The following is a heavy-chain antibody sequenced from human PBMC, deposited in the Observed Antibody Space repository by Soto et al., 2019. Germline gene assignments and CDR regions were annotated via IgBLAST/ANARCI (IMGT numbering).Heavy chain of an antibody. CDR2: IYYSGST. V-gene: IGHV4-31*01. CDR1: GGSISSGGYY. D-gene: IGHD3-16*01. Sequence: QVQLQESGPGLVKPSQTLSLTCTVSGGSISSGGYYWSWIRQHPGKGLEWIGYIYYSGSTYYNPSLKILVTISVDTSKNQFSLKLSSVTAADTAVYYCAREGITFGGANFDYWGQGTLVTVSS. J-gene: IGHJ4*02. CDR3: AREGITFGGANFDY.